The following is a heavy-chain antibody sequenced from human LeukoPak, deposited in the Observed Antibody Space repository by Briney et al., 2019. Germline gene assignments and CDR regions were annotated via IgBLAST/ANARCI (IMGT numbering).Heavy chain of an antibody. CDR1: GFTFSSNY. J-gene: IGHJ4*02. Sequence: GGSLRLSCTASGFTFSSNYMTWVRQAPGKGLEWVANIKKDGREKHYVDSVEGRFTISRDNAKNSLYLQMNSLRVEDTAVYYCLQRGFDYWGQGALVTVSS. CDR2: IKKDGREK. V-gene: IGHV3-7*01. D-gene: IGHD3-16*01. CDR3: LQRGFDY.